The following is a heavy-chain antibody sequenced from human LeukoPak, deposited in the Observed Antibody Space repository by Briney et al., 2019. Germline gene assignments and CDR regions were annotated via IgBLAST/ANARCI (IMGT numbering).Heavy chain of an antibody. J-gene: IGHJ4*02. V-gene: IGHV1-69*06. Sequence: ASVKVSCKASGGTFSSYAISWVRQAPGQGLEWMGGITPIFGTANYAQKFQGRVTITADKSTSTAYMELSSLRSEDTAVYYCAREGDYGDYPTGAAFDYWGQGTLVTVSS. CDR2: ITPIFGTA. D-gene: IGHD4-17*01. CDR3: AREGDYGDYPTGAAFDY. CDR1: GGTFSSYA.